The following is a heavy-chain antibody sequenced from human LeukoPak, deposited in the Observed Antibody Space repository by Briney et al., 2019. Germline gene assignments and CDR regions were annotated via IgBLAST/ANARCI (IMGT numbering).Heavy chain of an antibody. Sequence: SETLSLTCTVSGGSISSYYWTWIRQPPGKGLEWLGYINYSGSTNYSPSLKSRVTISVDTSKNQFSLKLSSVTAADTAVYYCARGVSSLGGSARANDYWGQGTLVTVSP. CDR1: GGSISSYY. V-gene: IGHV4-59*01. CDR3: ARGVSSLGGSARANDY. J-gene: IGHJ4*02. CDR2: INYSGST. D-gene: IGHD2-15*01.